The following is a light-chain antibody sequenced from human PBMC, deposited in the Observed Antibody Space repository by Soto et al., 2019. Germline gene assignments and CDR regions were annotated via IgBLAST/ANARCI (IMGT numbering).Light chain of an antibody. J-gene: IGKJ1*01. V-gene: IGKV3-15*01. CDR2: GAS. CDR3: QQYDNWPWT. Sequence: EIVMTQSPATLSVSPGERATLSCRASQSVSSNLAWYQQKPGQAPRLLIYGASTSATDIPARFSGSGSGTEVTLTISSLQSEDFAIYYCQQYDNWPWTYGPGTKVEIK. CDR1: QSVSSN.